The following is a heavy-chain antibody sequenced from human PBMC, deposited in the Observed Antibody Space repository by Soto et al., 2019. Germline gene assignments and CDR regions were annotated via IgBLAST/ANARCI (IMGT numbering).Heavy chain of an antibody. D-gene: IGHD1-26*01. J-gene: IGHJ4*02. V-gene: IGHV1-2*02. CDR2: IGPESGAT. CDR3: ARAPIVGATNFDY. Sequence: GASVKVSCKASGYPFTGHYIHWVRQAPEQGPEWMGEIGPESGATRYAQKFQGRVTMTRDMSITTVYMELNNLRSEDTAVYYCARAPIVGATNFDYWGQGTLVTVSS. CDR1: GYPFTGHY.